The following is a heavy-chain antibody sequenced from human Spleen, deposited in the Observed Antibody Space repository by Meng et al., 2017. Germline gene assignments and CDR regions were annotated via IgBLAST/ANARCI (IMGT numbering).Heavy chain of an antibody. CDR2: IIPIFGTA. V-gene: IGHV1-69*13. Sequence: SVKVSCKASGGTFSSYAIRWVRQAPGQGLEWMGGIIPIFGTANYVQKFQGRVTITADESTSTAYMELSSLRSEDTAVYYCASGGCSGGSWYSAFDIWGQGTMVTVSS. J-gene: IGHJ3*02. D-gene: IGHD2-15*01. CDR3: ASGGCSGGSWYSAFDI. CDR1: GGTFSSYA.